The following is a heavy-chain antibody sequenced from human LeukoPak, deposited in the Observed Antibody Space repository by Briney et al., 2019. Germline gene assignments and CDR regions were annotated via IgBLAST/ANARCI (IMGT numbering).Heavy chain of an antibody. CDR2: INHSGST. D-gene: IGHD6-19*01. J-gene: IGHJ6*02. CDR3: ARLIAVAGTRMDV. Sequence: PSETLSLTCTVSGGSISNYYWSWIRQPPGKGLEWIGEINHSGSTNYNPSLKSRVTISVDTSKNQFSLKLSSVTAADTAVYYCARLIAVAGTRMDVWGQGTTVTVSS. V-gene: IGHV4-34*01. CDR1: GGSISNYY.